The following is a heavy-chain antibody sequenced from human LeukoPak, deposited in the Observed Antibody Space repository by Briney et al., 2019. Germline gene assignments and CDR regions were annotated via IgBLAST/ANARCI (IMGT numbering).Heavy chain of an antibody. CDR3: ARGPGRSGSDY. CDR1: GFGFNFRTYN. Sequence: PGGSLRLSCAASGFGFNFRTYNMNWVRQAPGKGLEWLSFLSSGSDVIYYADSVEGRFTISRDNARNSLYLQMNSLRVEDTAVYYCARGPGRSGSDYWGQGTLVTVSS. J-gene: IGHJ4*02. V-gene: IGHV3-48*01. CDR2: LSSGSDVI. D-gene: IGHD6-19*01.